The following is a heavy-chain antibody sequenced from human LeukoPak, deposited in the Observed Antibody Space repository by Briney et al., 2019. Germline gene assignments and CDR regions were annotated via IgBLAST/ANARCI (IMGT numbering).Heavy chain of an antibody. Sequence: GGSLRLSCAASGFTFSSYGMHWVRQAPGKGLEWVAFIRYDGSNKYYADSVKGRFTISRDNSKKTLYLQMNSLRAEDTAVYYCAKDRPDCSSTSCQEGNWFDPWGQGTLVTVSS. V-gene: IGHV3-30*02. J-gene: IGHJ5*02. CDR2: IRYDGSNK. D-gene: IGHD2-2*01. CDR3: AKDRPDCSSTSCQEGNWFDP. CDR1: GFTFSSYG.